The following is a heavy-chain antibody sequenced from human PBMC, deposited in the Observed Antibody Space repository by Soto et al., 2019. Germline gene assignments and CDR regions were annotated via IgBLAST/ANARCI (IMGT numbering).Heavy chain of an antibody. CDR3: ARDLTVTIFGVALYYYYYNMDV. CDR2: ISYDGSNK. Sequence: QVQLVESGGGVVRPGRSLRLSCAASGFTFSSYAMHWVRQAPGKGLEWVAVISYDGSNKYYADSVKGRFTISRDNSKNTLYLQMNSLRAEDTAVYYCARDLTVTIFGVALYYYYYNMDVWGQGTTVTVSS. V-gene: IGHV3-30-3*01. J-gene: IGHJ6*02. CDR1: GFTFSSYA. D-gene: IGHD3-3*01.